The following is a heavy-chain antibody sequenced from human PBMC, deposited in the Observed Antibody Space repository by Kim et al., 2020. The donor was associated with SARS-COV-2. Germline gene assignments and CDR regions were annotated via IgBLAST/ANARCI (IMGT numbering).Heavy chain of an antibody. D-gene: IGHD3-10*01. J-gene: IGHJ6*02. CDR2: ISGSGGST. Sequence: GGSLRLSCAASGFTFSSYAMSWVRQAPGKGLEWVSAISGSGGSTYYADSVKGRFTISRDNSKNTLYLQMNSLRAEDTAVYYCAKSTLAYYYGSGSYYRQNYNYYYGMDVWGQGTPVTVSS. CDR3: AKSTLAYYYGSGSYYRQNYNYYYGMDV. V-gene: IGHV3-23*01. CDR1: GFTFSSYA.